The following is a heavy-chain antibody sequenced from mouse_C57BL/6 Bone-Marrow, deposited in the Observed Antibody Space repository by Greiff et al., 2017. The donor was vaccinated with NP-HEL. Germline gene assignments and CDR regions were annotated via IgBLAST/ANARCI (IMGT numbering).Heavy chain of an antibody. CDR1: GSTFTSSW. Sequence: QVQLQQPGAELVKPGASVKMSCQASGSTFTSSWITWVKQRPGQGLEWIGDIYPGSGSTNYNEKFKSKATLTVDTSSSTAYMQLSSLTSEDSAVDYRAYYGYDDLWYFDVWGTGTTVTVSS. CDR2: IYPGSGST. J-gene: IGHJ1*03. CDR3: AYYGYDDLWYFDV. V-gene: IGHV1-55*01. D-gene: IGHD2-2*01.